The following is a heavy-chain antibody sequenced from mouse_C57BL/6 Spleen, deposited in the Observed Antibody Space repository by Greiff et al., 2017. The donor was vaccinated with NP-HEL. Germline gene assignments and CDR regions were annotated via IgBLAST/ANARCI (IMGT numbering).Heavy chain of an antibody. Sequence: EVKLMESGGGLVKPGGSLKLSCAASGFTFSSYAMSWVRQTPEKRLEWVATISDGGSYTYYPDNVKGRFTISRDNAKNNLYLQMSHLKSEDTAMYYCARVGDYDGYYYGMDYWGQGTSVTVSS. D-gene: IGHD2-4*01. CDR3: ARVGDYDGYYYGMDY. CDR1: GFTFSSYA. V-gene: IGHV5-4*03. CDR2: ISDGGSYT. J-gene: IGHJ4*01.